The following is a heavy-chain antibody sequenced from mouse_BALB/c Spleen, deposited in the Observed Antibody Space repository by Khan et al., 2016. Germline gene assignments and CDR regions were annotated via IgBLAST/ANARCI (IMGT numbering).Heavy chain of an antibody. CDR3: GRYGKGTWFAY. V-gene: IGHV9-3*02. J-gene: IGHJ3*01. Sequence: QIQLVQSGPELKKPGETVKISCKASGYTFTNYGMIWVKQAPGKGLKWMGWINTNTGEPAYAEEFKGRFALSLETSASTAYLQISSLKNEDTATYVCGRYGKGTWFAYWGQGTLVTVSA. CDR2: INTNTGEP. D-gene: IGHD2-1*01. CDR1: GYTFTNYG.